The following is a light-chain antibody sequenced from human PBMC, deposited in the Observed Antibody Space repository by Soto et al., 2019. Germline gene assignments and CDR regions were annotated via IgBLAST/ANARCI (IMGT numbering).Light chain of an antibody. Sequence: DIQMTQSPSSLSASVGDRVTITCQASHDITNYLNWYQQKPGKAPKLLSYAASSLQSGVPSRFSGSGSGTDFTLTISSLQPEDFATYYCQQSYSTRITFGQGTRLEIK. CDR1: HDITNY. CDR2: AAS. J-gene: IGKJ5*01. V-gene: IGKV1-39*01. CDR3: QQSYSTRIT.